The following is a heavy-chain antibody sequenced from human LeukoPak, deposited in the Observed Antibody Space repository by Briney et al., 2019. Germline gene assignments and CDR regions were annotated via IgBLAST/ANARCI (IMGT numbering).Heavy chain of an antibody. D-gene: IGHD3-3*01. V-gene: IGHV3-23*01. J-gene: IGHJ6*02. CDR3: AKFQDFWSGYYTIRNYGMDV. CDR1: GFTFSSYA. Sequence: RGSLRLSCAASGFTFSSYAMSWVRQAPGKGLEWVSAISGSGGSTYYADSVKGRFTISRDNSKNTLYLQMNSLRAEDTAVYYCAKFQDFWSGYYTIRNYGMDVWGQGTTVTVSS. CDR2: ISGSGGST.